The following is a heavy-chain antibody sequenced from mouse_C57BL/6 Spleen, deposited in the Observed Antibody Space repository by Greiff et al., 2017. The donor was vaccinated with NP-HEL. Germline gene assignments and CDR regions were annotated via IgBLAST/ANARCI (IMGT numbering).Heavy chain of an antibody. V-gene: IGHV2-2*01. D-gene: IGHD1-1*01. J-gene: IGHJ2*01. CDR1: GFSLTSSG. CDR3: ARKPLYGSLDY. Sequence: VKLMESGPGLVQPSQSLSITCTVSGFSLTSSGVHWVRQSPGKGLEWLGVIWSGGSTASNAAFISRLSISKDKSKSQVFFKMNSLQADDTAIYYCARKPLYGSLDYWGQGTTLTVSS. CDR2: IWSGGST.